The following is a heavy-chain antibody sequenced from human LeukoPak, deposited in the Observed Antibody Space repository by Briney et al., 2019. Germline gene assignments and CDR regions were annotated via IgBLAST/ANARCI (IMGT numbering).Heavy chain of an antibody. CDR1: GYIFTSYW. D-gene: IGHD2-15*01. Sequence: GESLKISCKGSGYIFTSYWIGWVPQMPGKGLEWMGIIHPGDSDTRYSPSFQGQITISADKSISTAYLQWSSLEASDTAMYYCARHGGYCSDGSCYYVYWGQGALVTVSS. CDR2: IHPGDSDT. CDR3: ARHGGYCSDGSCYYVY. V-gene: IGHV5-51*01. J-gene: IGHJ4*02.